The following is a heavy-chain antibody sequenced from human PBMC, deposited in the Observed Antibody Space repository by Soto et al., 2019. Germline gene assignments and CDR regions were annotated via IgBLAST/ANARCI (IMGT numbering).Heavy chain of an antibody. Sequence: QPGGSLRLSCAASGFTFGNYWMSWVRQAPGKGPEGVSNIEQDGSERNYVDSVKVRFTISRDNAENSLYLQMNSLRVEDTGVYYCASARHIGXWGQGTLLTVSX. CDR2: IEQDGSER. CDR1: GFTFGNYW. J-gene: IGHJ4*02. V-gene: IGHV3-7*01. CDR3: ASARHIGX. D-gene: IGHD2-21*01.